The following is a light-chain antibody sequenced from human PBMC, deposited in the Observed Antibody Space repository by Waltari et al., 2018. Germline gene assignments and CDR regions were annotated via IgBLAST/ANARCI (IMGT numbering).Light chain of an antibody. Sequence: QSALTQPASVSGSPGQSITISCPGTSSDVGGYNYASWYQQHPGKAPKLTIYEVSNRPSGVSNRFSGSKSGNTASLTISGLQAEDEADYYCSSYTSSSTWVFGGGTKLTVL. CDR2: EVS. V-gene: IGLV2-14*01. J-gene: IGLJ3*02. CDR1: SSDVGGYNY. CDR3: SSYTSSSTWV.